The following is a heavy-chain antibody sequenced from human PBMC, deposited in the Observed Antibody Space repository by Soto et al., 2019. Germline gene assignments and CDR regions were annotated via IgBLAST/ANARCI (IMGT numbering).Heavy chain of an antibody. J-gene: IGHJ4*02. D-gene: IGHD3-9*01. CDR3: ARANYDILTGNLYYFDY. V-gene: IGHV4-30-2*01. CDR1: GGSISSGGYS. CDR2: IYHSGSA. Sequence: SETLSVTCAVSGGSISSGGYSWSWNRQPPGKGLEWVGYIYHSGSAYYNPSLKSRVTISVDRSKNQFSLKLGSATAADTAVYYCARANYDILTGNLYYFDYWGQGTLVTVSS.